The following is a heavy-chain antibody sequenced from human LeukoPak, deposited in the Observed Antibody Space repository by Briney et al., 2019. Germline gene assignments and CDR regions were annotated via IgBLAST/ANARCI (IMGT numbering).Heavy chain of an antibody. D-gene: IGHD3-9*01. CDR1: GGSISSYY. V-gene: IGHV4-34*01. CDR3: ARGPYYDILTGYSDWYFDL. J-gene: IGHJ2*01. CDR2: INHSGST. Sequence: SETLSLTCTVSGGSISSYYWSWIRQPPGKGLEWIGEINHSGSTNYNPSLKSRVTISVDTSKNQFSLKLSSVTAADTAAYYCARGPYYDILTGYSDWYFDLWGRGTLVTVSS.